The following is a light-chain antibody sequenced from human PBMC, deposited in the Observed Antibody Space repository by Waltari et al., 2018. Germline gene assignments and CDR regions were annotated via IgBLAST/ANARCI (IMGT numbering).Light chain of an antibody. CDR1: QGISNY. CDR2: AAS. CDR3: QKYNSAPWT. V-gene: IGKV1-27*01. J-gene: IGKJ1*01. Sequence: DIQMTQYPSSLSAAVGDRVIITCRASQGISNYLAWYQQKPGKVPKLLIYAASTLQSGVPSRFSGSGSGTDFTLTISSLQPEDVATYYCQKYNSAPWTFGQGTKVEIK.